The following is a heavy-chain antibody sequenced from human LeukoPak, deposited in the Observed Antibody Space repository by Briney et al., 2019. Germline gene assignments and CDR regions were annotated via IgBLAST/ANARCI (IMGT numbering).Heavy chain of an antibody. CDR2: ISYVGIT. CDR3: TRLPLDYSLDH. CDR1: GDSISSTTYW. D-gene: IGHD4-11*01. J-gene: IGHJ4*02. Sequence: PSETLSLTCTVSGDSISSTTYWWGWIRQSPGKGLEWIGSISYVGITSYNPSLKSRVTISVDTSKNQFSLMLSSVTAADTAVYYCTRLPLDYSLDHWGQGTPVSVSS. V-gene: IGHV4-39*01.